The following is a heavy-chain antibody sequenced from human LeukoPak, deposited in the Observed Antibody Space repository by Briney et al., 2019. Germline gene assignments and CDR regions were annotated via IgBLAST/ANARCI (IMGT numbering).Heavy chain of an antibody. CDR3: AKEGVVAAFFDH. CDR2: INWNGGNT. CDR1: GFTFDDYG. V-gene: IGHV3-20*04. D-gene: IGHD2-15*01. J-gene: IGHJ4*02. Sequence: PGGSLRLSCAASGFTFDDYGMNWVRQAPGKGLEWVSGINWNGGNTNYADSAKGRFTISRDNSKNTLFLQMSSLRAEDTALYYCAKEGVVAAFFDHWGQGTLVSVSS.